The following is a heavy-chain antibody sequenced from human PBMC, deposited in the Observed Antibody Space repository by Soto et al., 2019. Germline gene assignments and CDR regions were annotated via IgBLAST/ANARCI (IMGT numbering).Heavy chain of an antibody. Sequence: SETLSLTCTVSGGSISSGGYYWSWIRQHPGKGLEWIGYIYYSGSTYYNPSLKSRVTISVDTSKNQFSLKLSSVTAADTAVYYCARDRIYDPSAIVATATGYYYGMDVWGQGTTVTVSS. V-gene: IGHV4-31*03. J-gene: IGHJ6*02. D-gene: IGHD5-12*01. CDR3: ARDRIYDPSAIVATATGYYYGMDV. CDR2: IYYSGST. CDR1: GGSISSGGYY.